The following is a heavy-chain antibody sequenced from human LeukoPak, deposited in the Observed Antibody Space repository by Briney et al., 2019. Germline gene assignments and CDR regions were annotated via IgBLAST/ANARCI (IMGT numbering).Heavy chain of an antibody. J-gene: IGHJ4*02. Sequence: SETLSLTCTVSGGFISSYYWSWIRQPPGKGLEWIGYIYYSGSTNYNPSLKSRVTISVDTSKNQFSLKLSSVTAADTAVYYCARLNGESGYDFIHFDYWGQGTLVTVSS. CDR1: GGFISSYY. CDR2: IYYSGST. D-gene: IGHD5-12*01. CDR3: ARLNGESGYDFIHFDY. V-gene: IGHV4-59*08.